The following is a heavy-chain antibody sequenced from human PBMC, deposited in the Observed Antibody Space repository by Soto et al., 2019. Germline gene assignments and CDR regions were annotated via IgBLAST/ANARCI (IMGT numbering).Heavy chain of an antibody. CDR2: IIPIFGTA. V-gene: IGHV1-69*13. J-gene: IGHJ1*01. Sequence: SVKVSCKASGGTFSSYAISWVRQAPGQGLEWMGGIIPIFGTANYAQKFQGRVTITADESTSTAYMELSSLRSEDTAVYYCARDRRRTNGYFQHWGQGTLVTVSS. CDR1: GGTFSSYA. CDR3: ARDRRRTNGYFQH.